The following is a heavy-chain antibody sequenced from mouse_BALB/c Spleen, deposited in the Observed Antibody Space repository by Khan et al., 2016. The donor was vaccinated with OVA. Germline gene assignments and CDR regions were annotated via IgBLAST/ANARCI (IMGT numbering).Heavy chain of an antibody. Sequence: EVELVESGGGLVQPGGSRKLSCAASGFTFSSFGMHWVRQAPEKGLEWVAYISSGSSTIYYADTVKGRFTISRDNPKNTLFLQMTSLRSEDTAMYYCARGRYYRLDYWGQGTTLTVSS. D-gene: IGHD2-3*01. CDR1: GFTFSSFG. CDR3: ARGRYYRLDY. V-gene: IGHV5-17*02. CDR2: ISSGSSTI. J-gene: IGHJ2*01.